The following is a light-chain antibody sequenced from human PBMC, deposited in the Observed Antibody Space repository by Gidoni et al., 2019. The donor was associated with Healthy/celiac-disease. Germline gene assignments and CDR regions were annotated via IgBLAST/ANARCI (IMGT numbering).Light chain of an antibody. J-gene: IGLJ2*01. Sequence: QSVLTQPPSASGTPGQRVTISCSGSSSNIGSNTVTWYQQLPGTAPKRLIYSNNQRPPGVPDRFSGSKSGTSASLAISGLQSEDEADYYCAAWDDSLNGVVFGGGTKLTVL. CDR1: SSNIGSNT. V-gene: IGLV1-44*01. CDR3: AAWDDSLNGVV. CDR2: SNN.